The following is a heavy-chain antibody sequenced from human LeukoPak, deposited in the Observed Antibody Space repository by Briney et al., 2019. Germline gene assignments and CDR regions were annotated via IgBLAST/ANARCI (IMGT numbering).Heavy chain of an antibody. Sequence: PSETLSLTCTVSGGSISSFHWNWLRQSPGRGLEWIGYIYGGGVTNYNPSLRFRVTMSIDTSKNKFSLNLKSVTAEDTAVYYCARSVGTNWSYIFDYWCQGTLVTVSS. CDR1: GGSISSFH. J-gene: IGHJ4*02. V-gene: IGHV4-59*01. CDR3: ARSVGTNWSYIFDY. CDR2: IYGGGVT. D-gene: IGHD1-1*01.